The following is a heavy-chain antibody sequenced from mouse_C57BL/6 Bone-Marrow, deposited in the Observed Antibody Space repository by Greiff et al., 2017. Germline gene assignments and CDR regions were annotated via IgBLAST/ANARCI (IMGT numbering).Heavy chain of an antibody. V-gene: IGHV5-4*01. J-gene: IGHJ1*03. D-gene: IGHD3-1*01. CDR2: ISDGGSYN. CDR3: ARVYLGSFDV. Sequence: EVQRVESGGGLVKPGGSLKLSCAVSGFTFSSYAMSWVRQTPEKRLEWVATISDGGSYNYYPDNVKGRFTISRDNAKNNLYLQMSNLKSEDTAMYYRARVYLGSFDVWGTGTTVTVAA. CDR1: GFTFSSYA.